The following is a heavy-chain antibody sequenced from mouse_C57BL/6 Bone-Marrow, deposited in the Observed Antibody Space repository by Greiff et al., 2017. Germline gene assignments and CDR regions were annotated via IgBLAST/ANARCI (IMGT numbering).Heavy chain of an antibody. CDR3: ARRGANQCWYFDV. CDR1: GYTFTSYW. Sequence: QVQLQQPGAELVKPGASVKMSCKASGYTFTSYWITWVKQRPGQGLEWIGDIYPGSGSTNYNEKFKSKATLTVDTSSSTAYMQLSSLTSEDAAVYYCARRGANQCWYFDVWGTGTTVTVSS. J-gene: IGHJ1*03. CDR2: IYPGSGST. V-gene: IGHV1-55*01.